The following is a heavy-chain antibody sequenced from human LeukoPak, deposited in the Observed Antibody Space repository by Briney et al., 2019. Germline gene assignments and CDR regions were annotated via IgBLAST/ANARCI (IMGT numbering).Heavy chain of an antibody. CDR2: IKQDGSEK. CDR1: GFTFSSYG. J-gene: IGHJ4*02. D-gene: IGHD1/OR15-1a*01. Sequence: GRSLRLSCAASGFTFSSYGMYWVRQAPGKGLEWVANIKQDGSEKNYVDSVKGRFTISRDNAKNSLYLQMSSLRADDTAVYYCAKNKRLLEYRGQGTLVTVSS. CDR3: AKNKRLLEY. V-gene: IGHV3-7*01.